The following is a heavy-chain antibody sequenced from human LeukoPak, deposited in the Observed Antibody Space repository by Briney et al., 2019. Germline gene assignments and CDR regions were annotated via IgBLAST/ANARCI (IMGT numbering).Heavy chain of an antibody. J-gene: IGHJ4*02. CDR1: GFTFNKHW. D-gene: IGHD3-16*02. CDR3: ALTFGGVIVSFDY. V-gene: IGHV3-7*01. Sequence: GGSLRLSCAASGFTFNKHWMSWVRQSPGKGLEWVANIKEDGSAEYYVDSVKGRFTISRDNAKNSLYLQMNSLRVEDTAVYYCALTFGGVIVSFDYWGQGTLVTVSS. CDR2: IKEDGSAE.